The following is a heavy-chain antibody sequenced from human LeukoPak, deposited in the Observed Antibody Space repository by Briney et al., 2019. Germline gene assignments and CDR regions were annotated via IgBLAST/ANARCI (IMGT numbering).Heavy chain of an antibody. J-gene: IGHJ3*02. CDR3: ARGHEVLWFGELLHGPDDAFDI. V-gene: IGHV1-8*01. D-gene: IGHD3-10*01. CDR1: GYTFTSYD. Sequence: ASVKVSCKASGYTFTSYDINWVRQATGQGLEWMGWMNPNSGNTGYAQKFQGRVTMTRNTSMSTAYMELSSLRSEDTAVYYCARGHEVLWFGELLHGPDDAFDIWGQGTMVTVSS. CDR2: MNPNSGNT.